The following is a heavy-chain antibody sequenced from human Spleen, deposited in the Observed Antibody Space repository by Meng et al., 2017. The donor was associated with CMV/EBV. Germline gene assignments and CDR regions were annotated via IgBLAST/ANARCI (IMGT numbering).Heavy chain of an antibody. D-gene: IGHD3-3*01. J-gene: IGHJ4*02. CDR3: ARDRGSDFWSGYYPY. CDR2: IFSSGGT. CDR1: GFTVSSNY. V-gene: IGHV3-66*03. Sequence: SGFTVSSNYMRWVRHAPGKGLEWVSVIFSSGGTSYADSVKGRFTISSDNWKNTLYLQMNSLGIEDTAVYFCARDRGSDFWSGYYPYWGQGTLVTVSS.